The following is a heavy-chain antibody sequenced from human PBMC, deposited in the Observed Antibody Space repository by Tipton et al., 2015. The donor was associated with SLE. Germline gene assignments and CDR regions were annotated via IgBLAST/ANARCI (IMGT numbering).Heavy chain of an antibody. CDR3: ARLQYIFAGRDD. CDR1: GGSFSGNY. D-gene: IGHD3-3*01. CDR2: INHSGSA. Sequence: TLSLTCAVYGGSFSGNYWIWIRQPPGKGLEWIGEINHSGSANYNPSLKSRVTISVDTSKNQFSLQLSSATAADPAVYYCARLQYIFAGRDDWGKGTTVTVSA. V-gene: IGHV4-34*01. J-gene: IGHJ6*04.